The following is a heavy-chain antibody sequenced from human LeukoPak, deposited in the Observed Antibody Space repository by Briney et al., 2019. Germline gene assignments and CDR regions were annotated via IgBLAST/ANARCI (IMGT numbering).Heavy chain of an antibody. CDR2: IYTSGST. J-gene: IGHJ4*02. Sequence: PSETLSLTCTVSGGSISSYYWSWIRQPPGKGLEWIGYIYTSGSTNYNPSLKSRVTISVDTSKNQFSLKLSSVIAADTAVYYCARHYYGSGSFDYWGQGTLVTVSS. CDR1: GGSISSYY. V-gene: IGHV4-4*09. CDR3: ARHYYGSGSFDY. D-gene: IGHD3-10*01.